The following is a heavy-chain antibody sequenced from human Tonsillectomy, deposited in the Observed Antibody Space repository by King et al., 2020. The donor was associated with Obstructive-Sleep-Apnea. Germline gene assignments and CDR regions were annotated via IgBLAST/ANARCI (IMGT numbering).Heavy chain of an antibody. V-gene: IGHV4-4*02. CDR1: GGSISSSNW. D-gene: IGHD6-19*01. CDR3: ARLYSRGWSPGVS. J-gene: IGHJ4*02. Sequence: VQLQESGPGLVKPSGTLSLTCAVSGGSISSSNWWSWVRQPPGKGLEWIGEINHSGSTNYNPSLQSLVTLPVDKSKNHFSLKLSSVTAADTAVYYCARLYSRGWSPGVSWGQGTLVTVSS. CDR2: INHSGST.